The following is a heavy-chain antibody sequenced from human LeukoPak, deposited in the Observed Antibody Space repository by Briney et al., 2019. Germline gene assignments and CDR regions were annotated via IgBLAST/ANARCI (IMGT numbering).Heavy chain of an antibody. Sequence: GGSLRLSCAASGFTFSSYAMHWVRQAPGKGLEWVAVISYDGSNKYYADSVKGRFTISRDNSKNTLYLQMNSLRAEDTAVYYCARGKNGDLSYYFDYWGQGPLVTVSS. CDR1: GFTFSSYA. CDR2: ISYDGSNK. D-gene: IGHD4-17*01. J-gene: IGHJ4*02. CDR3: ARGKNGDLSYYFDY. V-gene: IGHV3-30*01.